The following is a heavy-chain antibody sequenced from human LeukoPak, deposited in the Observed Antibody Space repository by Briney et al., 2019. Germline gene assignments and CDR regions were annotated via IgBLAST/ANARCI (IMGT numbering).Heavy chain of an antibody. CDR3: ARGGKQLVLYYFDY. Sequence: PGGSLRLSCAASGFTFSSYATSWVRQAPGKGLEWVSAISGSGGSTYYADSVKGRFTISRDNSKNTLYLQMNSLRAEDTAVYYCARGGKQLVLYYFDYWGQGILVTVSS. D-gene: IGHD6-6*01. V-gene: IGHV3-23*01. CDR2: ISGSGGST. CDR1: GFTFSSYA. J-gene: IGHJ4*02.